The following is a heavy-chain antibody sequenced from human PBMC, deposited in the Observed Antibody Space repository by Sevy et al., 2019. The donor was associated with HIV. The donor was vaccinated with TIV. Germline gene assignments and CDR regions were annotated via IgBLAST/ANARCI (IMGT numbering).Heavy chain of an antibody. CDR3: AGENAWGRGYS. Sequence: SETLSLTCTVSGGSITSLYWNWIRQPPWKGLEWIANIYYNRHINYNPSLKSRVTLSLDTSKNQFSLRLSSVTDADTAMYYCAGENAWGRGYSWGQGTPVTVSS. J-gene: IGHJ4*02. D-gene: IGHD1-1*01. CDR1: GGSITSLY. CDR2: IYYNRHI. V-gene: IGHV4-59*08.